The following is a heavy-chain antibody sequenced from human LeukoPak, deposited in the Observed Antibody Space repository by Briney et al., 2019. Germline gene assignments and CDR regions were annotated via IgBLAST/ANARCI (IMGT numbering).Heavy chain of an antibody. D-gene: IGHD3-3*01. J-gene: IGHJ4*02. CDR3: ARAPITIFGVVKYY. CDR1: GGSISSSNW. CDR2: IYHSGST. V-gene: IGHV4-4*02. Sequence: SETLSLTCAVSGGSISSSNWWSWVRQPPGKGLEWIGEIYHSGSTNYNPSLKSRVTISVDKSKNQFSLKLSSVTAADTAVYYCARAPITIFGVVKYYWGQGTLVTASS.